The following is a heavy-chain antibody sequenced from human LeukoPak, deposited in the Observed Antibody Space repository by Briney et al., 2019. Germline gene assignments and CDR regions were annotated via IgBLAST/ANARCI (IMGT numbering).Heavy chain of an antibody. CDR1: GFTFSSYW. Sequence: GGSLRLSCAASGFTFSSYWMSWVRQAPGKGLEGVANIKQDGSEKYYVDSVKGRFTISRDNAKNSLYLQMNSLRAEDTAVYYCARDRIAWGSGGLDWFDPWGQGTLVTVSS. CDR3: ARDRIAWGSGGLDWFDP. V-gene: IGHV3-7*01. D-gene: IGHD3-10*01. J-gene: IGHJ5*02. CDR2: IKQDGSEK.